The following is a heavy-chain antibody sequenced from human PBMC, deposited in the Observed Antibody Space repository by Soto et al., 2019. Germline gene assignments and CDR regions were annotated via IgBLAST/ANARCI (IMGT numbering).Heavy chain of an antibody. CDR3: ARCPDGINWFDP. CDR1: GYTFTSYA. J-gene: IGHJ5*02. D-gene: IGHD1-1*01. V-gene: IGHV1-3*01. CDR2: INAGNGNT. Sequence: ASVKVSCKASGYTFTSYAMHWVRQAPGQRLEWMGWINAGNGNTKYSQKFQGRVTITRDTSASTAYMELSSLRSEDTAVYYCARCPDGINWFDPWGQGTLVTVSS.